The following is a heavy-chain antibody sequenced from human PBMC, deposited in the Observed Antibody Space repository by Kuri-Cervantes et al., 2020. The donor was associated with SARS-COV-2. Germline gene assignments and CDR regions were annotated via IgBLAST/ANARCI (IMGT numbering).Heavy chain of an antibody. CDR2: ISSSSSYI. Sequence: GESLKISCAASGFTFSSYSMNWVRQAPGKGLEWVSSISSSSSYIYYADSVKGRFTISRDNAKNSLYLQMNSLRAEDTAVYYCATDRVGVHDNWGQGTLVTVSS. J-gene: IGHJ4*02. V-gene: IGHV3-21*01. CDR1: GFTFSSYS. D-gene: IGHD2-21*01. CDR3: ATDRVGVHDN.